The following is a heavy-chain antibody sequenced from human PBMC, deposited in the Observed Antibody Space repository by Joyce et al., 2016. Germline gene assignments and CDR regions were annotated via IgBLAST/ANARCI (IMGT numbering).Heavy chain of an antibody. V-gene: IGHV4-61*02. D-gene: IGHD1-14*01. CDR2: IHGSGST. Sequence: QVQLQESGPGLVKPSQTLSLICTVSGGSINNNNYYWSWIRQLAGKGLEWIGRIHGSGSTTYTPSLKIRVTLSIDTTKKQISLKVTSVTAADTAVYYCAREAVYKTYYYGMDVWGQGTTVTVSS. J-gene: IGHJ6*02. CDR3: AREAVYKTYYYGMDV. CDR1: GGSINNNNYY.